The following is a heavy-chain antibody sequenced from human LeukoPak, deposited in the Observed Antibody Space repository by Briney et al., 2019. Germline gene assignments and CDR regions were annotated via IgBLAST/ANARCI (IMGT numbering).Heavy chain of an antibody. CDR1: DGSITSHH. D-gene: IGHD1-26*01. V-gene: IGHV4-59*08. Sequence: SETLSLTCTVSDGSITSHHWSWIRQPPGKGLEWIGYIYYSGVTNYNPSLKSRVTISVDTSKNRFSLNLRSVTAADTAVYYCARQPRYSLDDFDLWGRGTLVTVSS. CDR3: ARQPRYSLDDFDL. J-gene: IGHJ2*01. CDR2: IYYSGVT.